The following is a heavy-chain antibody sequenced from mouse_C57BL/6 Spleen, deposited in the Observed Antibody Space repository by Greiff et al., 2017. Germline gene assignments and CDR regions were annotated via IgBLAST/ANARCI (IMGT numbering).Heavy chain of an antibody. V-gene: IGHV1-52*01. D-gene: IGHD1-3*01. J-gene: IGHJ2*01. CDR1: GYTFTSYW. Sequence: QVHVKQPGAELVRPGSSVKLPCKASGYTFTSYWMHWVKQRPIQGLEWIGNIDPSDSETHYNQKFKDKATLTVDKSSSTAYMQLSSLTSEDSAVYYCARQEWNGDYWGQGTTLTVSS. CDR3: ARQEWNGDY. CDR2: IDPSDSET.